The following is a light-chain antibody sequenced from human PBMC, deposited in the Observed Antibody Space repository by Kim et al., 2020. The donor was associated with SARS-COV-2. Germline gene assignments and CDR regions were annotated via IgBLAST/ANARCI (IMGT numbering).Light chain of an antibody. Sequence: APGKTSRSTCGGNNIGSKSVNWYQQKPGQAPVLVIHYDRDRPSGIPDRFSGSNSGNTATLTISRVEAGDEADYYCQVWDSSSDHRVFGGGTQLTVL. CDR3: QVWDSSSDHRV. CDR2: YDR. CDR1: NIGSKS. V-gene: IGLV3-21*04. J-gene: IGLJ3*02.